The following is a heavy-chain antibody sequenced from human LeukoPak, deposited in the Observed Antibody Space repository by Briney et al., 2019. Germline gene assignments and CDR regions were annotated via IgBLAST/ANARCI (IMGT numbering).Heavy chain of an antibody. CDR3: AETGPTDF. V-gene: IGHV3-30*03. D-gene: IGHD3-9*01. CDR2: ISHDGTNT. Sequence: EWVAAISHDGTNTHYAESVKGRFTISRDNSKNMLYLQMNSLRAEDTALYYCAETGPTDFWGQGTLVTVSS. J-gene: IGHJ4*02.